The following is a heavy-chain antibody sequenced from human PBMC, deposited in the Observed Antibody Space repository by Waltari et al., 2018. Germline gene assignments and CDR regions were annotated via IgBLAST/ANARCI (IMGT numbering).Heavy chain of an antibody. CDR2: IYPGGST. Sequence: EVQLVESGGGLIQPGGSLRLSCAPSGFAVSSYYMTWVRQAPGKGREWVSVIYPGGSTYNAYSVKGRFTISRDNSKNTLSLQMNSLRTEDTAMYYCARDVGSGMDVWGRGTTVTVSS. J-gene: IGHJ6*02. D-gene: IGHD1-26*01. CDR1: GFAVSSYY. CDR3: ARDVGSGMDV. V-gene: IGHV3-53*01.